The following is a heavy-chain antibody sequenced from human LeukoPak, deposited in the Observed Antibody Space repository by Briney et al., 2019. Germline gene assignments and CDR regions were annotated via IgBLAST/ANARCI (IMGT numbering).Heavy chain of an antibody. CDR3: AREKFLSRRSGAFDI. CDR1: GYTFTSYA. V-gene: IGHV1-3*02. D-gene: IGHD3-10*01. J-gene: IGHJ3*02. Sequence: GASVKVSCKASGYTFTSYAMHWVRQAPGQRLEWMGWSNAGNGNTKYSQEFQGRVTITRDTSASTAYMELSSLRSEDMAVYYCAREKFLSRRSGAFDIWGQGTMVTVSS. CDR2: SNAGNGNT.